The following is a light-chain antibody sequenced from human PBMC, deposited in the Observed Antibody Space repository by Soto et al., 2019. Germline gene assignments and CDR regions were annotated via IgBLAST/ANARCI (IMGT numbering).Light chain of an antibody. J-gene: IGLJ1*01. Sequence: QSVLTQPASVSGSPGQSITISCTGTSSDVGRYNYVSWYQQHPGKAPKLTIYDVSNRPSGVSSRFSGSKSGNTASLTISGLQAEDEADYYCSSFTRSSTSVFGSGTNVTVL. CDR3: SSFTRSSTSV. CDR2: DVS. V-gene: IGLV2-14*01. CDR1: SSDVGRYNY.